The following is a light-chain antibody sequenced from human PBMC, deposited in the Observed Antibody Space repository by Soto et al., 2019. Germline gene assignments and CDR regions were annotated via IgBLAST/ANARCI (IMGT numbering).Light chain of an antibody. V-gene: IGLV1-40*01. Sequence: QSVLTQPPSVSGAPGQRVTISCTGSSSNIGAAYDVPWYQQLPGTAPKLLIYGNSNRPSGVPDRFSGSKSGTSASLAITGLRAEDEADYYCKSYDGSLSGWVFGGGTKLTVL. CDR3: KSYDGSLSGWV. J-gene: IGLJ3*02. CDR2: GNS. CDR1: SSNIGAAYD.